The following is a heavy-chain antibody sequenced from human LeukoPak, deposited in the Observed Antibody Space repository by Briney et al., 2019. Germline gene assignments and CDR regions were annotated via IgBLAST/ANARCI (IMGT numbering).Heavy chain of an antibody. CDR2: INTNTGNP. V-gene: IGHV7-4-1*02. D-gene: IGHD3-22*01. CDR1: GYTFTSYA. Sequence: ASVKVSCKASGYTFTSYAMNWVRQAPGQGLEWMGWINTNTGNPTYAQGFTGRFVFSLDTSVSTAYLQISSLKAEDTAVYYCARIATYYYDSSGYYPPPLGIWGQGTMVTVSS. CDR3: ARIATYYYDSSGYYPPPLGI. J-gene: IGHJ3*02.